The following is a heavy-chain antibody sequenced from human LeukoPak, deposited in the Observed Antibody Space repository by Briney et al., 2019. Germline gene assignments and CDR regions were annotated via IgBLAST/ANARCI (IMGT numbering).Heavy chain of an antibody. J-gene: IGHJ4*02. CDR1: GFTFSSYW. Sequence: GGSLRLSCAASGFTFSSYWIHWVRQAPGKGLLWVSRINPDGLSTSHADPVKGRFTISRDNSKNTLYLQMNSLRAEDTAVYYCASELVATTLIDYWGQGTLVTVSS. V-gene: IGHV3-74*01. D-gene: IGHD5-12*01. CDR3: ASELVATTLIDY. CDR2: INPDGLST.